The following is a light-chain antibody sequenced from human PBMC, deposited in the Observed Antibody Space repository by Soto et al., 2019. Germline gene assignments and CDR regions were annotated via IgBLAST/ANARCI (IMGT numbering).Light chain of an antibody. J-gene: IGLJ2*01. V-gene: IGLV2-14*01. CDR2: EVS. Sequence: QSALTQPASVSGSPGQSITISCTGTSSDIGGYKYVSWYQQHPGIAPKLMIYEVSNRPSGVSNRFSGSKSGNTAFLTISGLQAEDEADYYCCSYTRRSTRVFGGGTKVTVL. CDR1: SSDIGGYKY. CDR3: CSYTRRSTRV.